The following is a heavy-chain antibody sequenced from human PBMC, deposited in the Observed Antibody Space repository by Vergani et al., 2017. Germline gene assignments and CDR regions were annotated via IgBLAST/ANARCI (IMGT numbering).Heavy chain of an antibody. CDR3: ARHLTYSTSRLGGGGFDA. CDR1: GYTFNDYY. J-gene: IGHJ4*02. CDR2: ISPITGDT. Sequence: QVQLVQSGAEVRKPGASVKVSCRTSGYTFNDYYIHWIRKAPGQGLQWMGWISPITGDTNYAQNFQGRVTMTRDTSITTVYMELRSLRSDDTAVYYCARHLTYSTSRLGGGGFDAWGQGTLVSVSS. D-gene: IGHD6-6*01. V-gene: IGHV1-2*02.